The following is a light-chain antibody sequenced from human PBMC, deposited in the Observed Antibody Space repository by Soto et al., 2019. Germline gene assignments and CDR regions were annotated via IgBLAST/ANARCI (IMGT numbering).Light chain of an antibody. Sequence: QSALAQPASVSGSPGQSITISCTGTSSDVGGYNYVSWYQQHPGKAPKLMIYEVSNRPSGVSNSFSGSKSGNTASLTISGLQAEDEADYYCRSYTSSSTLVFRTGTKVTVL. CDR2: EVS. CDR3: RSYTSSSTLV. J-gene: IGLJ1*01. CDR1: SSDVGGYNY. V-gene: IGLV2-14*01.